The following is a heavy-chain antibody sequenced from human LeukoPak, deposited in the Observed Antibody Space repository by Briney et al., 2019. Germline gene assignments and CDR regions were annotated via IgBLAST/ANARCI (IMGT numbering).Heavy chain of an antibody. Sequence: PGGSLRLSCAASGFTFSSYAMSWVRQAPGKGLEWVSAISGSGGSTYYADSVKGRFTISRDNSKNTLYLQMNSLKAEDTAVYYCAKTNRNSNTWFDYWGQGTLVTVSS. CDR3: AKTNRNSNTWFDY. CDR1: GFTFSSYA. J-gene: IGHJ4*02. V-gene: IGHV3-23*01. D-gene: IGHD6-13*01. CDR2: ISGSGGST.